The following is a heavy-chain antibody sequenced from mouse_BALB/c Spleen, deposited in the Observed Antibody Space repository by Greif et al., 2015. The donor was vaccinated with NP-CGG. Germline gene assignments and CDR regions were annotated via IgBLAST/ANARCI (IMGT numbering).Heavy chain of an antibody. Sequence: QVQLQQSGAELVKPGASVKLSCKASGYTFTSYWMHWVKQRPGQGLEWIGEIDPSDSYTNYNQKFKGKATLTVDKSSSTAYMQLSGLTSEDSAVYYCARRRGAMDYWGQGTSVTVSS. V-gene: IGHV1-69*02. CDR1: GYTFTSYW. J-gene: IGHJ4*01. CDR2: IDPSDSYT. CDR3: ARRRGAMDY.